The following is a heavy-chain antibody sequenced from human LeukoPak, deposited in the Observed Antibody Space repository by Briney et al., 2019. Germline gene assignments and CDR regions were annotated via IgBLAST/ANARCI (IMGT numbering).Heavy chain of an antibody. D-gene: IGHD3-22*01. Sequence: PSETLSLTCAVYGGSFSGYYWSWIRQPPGKGLEGIGEINHSGSTNYNPSLKSRVTISVDTSKNQFSLKLSSVTAADTAVYYCAGGGDSAGYYYPMFHYWGQGTLVTVSS. CDR2: INHSGST. CDR1: GGSFSGYY. CDR3: AGGGDSAGYYYPMFHY. V-gene: IGHV4-34*01. J-gene: IGHJ4*02.